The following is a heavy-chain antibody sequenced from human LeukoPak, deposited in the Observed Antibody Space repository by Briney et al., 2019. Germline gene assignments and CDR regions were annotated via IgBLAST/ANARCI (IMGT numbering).Heavy chain of an antibody. Sequence: SVKVSYKASGGTFSSYAISWVRQAPGQGLEWMGGIIPIFGTANYAQKFQGRVTITTDESTSTAYMELSSLRSEDTAVYYCARDRPYSSSSWWYFDLWGRGTLVTVSS. CDR1: GGTFSSYA. CDR2: IIPIFGTA. D-gene: IGHD6-6*01. CDR3: ARDRPYSSSSWWYFDL. V-gene: IGHV1-69*05. J-gene: IGHJ2*01.